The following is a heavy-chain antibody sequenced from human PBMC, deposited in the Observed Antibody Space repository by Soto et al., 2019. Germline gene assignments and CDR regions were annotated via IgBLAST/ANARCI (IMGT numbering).Heavy chain of an antibody. V-gene: IGHV3-23*01. Sequence: EVQLLQSGGGSAQPGGSLRLSCVGSGFSFSNYAMGWVRQAPGRGLQWVSSISGSGASTFYVDSVKGRFTISRDNSKHTLSLQMSGLRSEDTAVYYCAKGVVSGGACSSSLDFWGQGFLVTVSS. D-gene: IGHD2-21*02. J-gene: IGHJ4*02. CDR2: ISGSGAST. CDR3: AKGVVSGGACSSSLDF. CDR1: GFSFSNYA.